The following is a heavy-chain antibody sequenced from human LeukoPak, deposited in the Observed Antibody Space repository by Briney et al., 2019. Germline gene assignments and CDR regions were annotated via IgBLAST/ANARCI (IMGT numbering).Heavy chain of an antibody. V-gene: IGHV4-4*09. Sequence: PSETLSLTCSVSGVSMNSHYLNWIRQPPGKGLEWIGYIYTSGSTNYNPSLKSRVTISVDTSKNQFSLKLSSVTAADTAVYYCARLRTGIAARPGGFHYYYYYMDVWGKGTTVTVSS. J-gene: IGHJ6*03. CDR2: IYTSGST. CDR3: ARLRTGIAARPGGFHYYYYYMDV. D-gene: IGHD6-6*01. CDR1: GVSMNSHY.